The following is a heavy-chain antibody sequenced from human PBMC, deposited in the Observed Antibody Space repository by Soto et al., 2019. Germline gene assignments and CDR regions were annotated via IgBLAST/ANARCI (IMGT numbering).Heavy chain of an antibody. D-gene: IGHD6-19*01. J-gene: IGHJ3*02. Sequence: EVQLLESGGGLVQPGGSLRLSCAASGFTFSSYAMSWVRQAPGKGLEWVSAISGSGGTTYYADSVKGRFTFSRDNSKNTLYLPMNILRAEDTAVYYCAKTANGWFSAFDIWGKGTMVTVSS. CDR3: AKTANGWFSAFDI. CDR1: GFTFSSYA. CDR2: ISGSGGTT. V-gene: IGHV3-23*01.